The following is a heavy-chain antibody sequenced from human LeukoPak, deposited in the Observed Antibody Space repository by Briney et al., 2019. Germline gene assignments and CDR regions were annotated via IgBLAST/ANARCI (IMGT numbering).Heavy chain of an antibody. CDR2: IYHSGST. CDR3: ASIAAAGSFDY. V-gene: IGHV4-38-2*01. Sequence: SXXLSLTCAVSGYSISSGYYWGWIRRPPGKGLEWIGSIYHSGSTDYNPSLKSRVTISVDTSKNQFSLKLSSVTAADTAVYYCASIAAAGSFDYWGQGTLVTVSS. J-gene: IGHJ4*02. D-gene: IGHD6-13*01. CDR1: GYSISSGYY.